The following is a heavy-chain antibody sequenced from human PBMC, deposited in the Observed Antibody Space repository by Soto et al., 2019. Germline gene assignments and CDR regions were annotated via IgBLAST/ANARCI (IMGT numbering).Heavy chain of an antibody. J-gene: IGHJ6*02. V-gene: IGHV3-23*01. CDR3: ARVSWREKYGMDV. CDR1: GFPFSSFA. Sequence: PGGSLRLSCTASGFPFSSFAMSWVRQAPGRGLEWVSLISGSGGVTYYADSVKGRFTILRDNSKNTVYLQMNSLRAEDTAVYYCARVSWREKYGMDVWGRGTTVTVSS. CDR2: ISGSGGVT.